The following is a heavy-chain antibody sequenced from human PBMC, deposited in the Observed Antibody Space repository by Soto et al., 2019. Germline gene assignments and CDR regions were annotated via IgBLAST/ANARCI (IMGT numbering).Heavy chain of an antibody. CDR1: GGNFGIYA. CDR2: IIPTVGTT. J-gene: IGHJ6*02. CDR3: TRDVGEPFYHYDMEV. Sequence: QVQLEQSGAEVKKPGSSVKVSCKPSGGNFGIYAITWVRPAPGQGLRWVGGIIPTVGTTHYAQKFECRVSITADESTGTVYMELSRLTSDDTAIYYCTRDVGEPFYHYDMEVWGQGTTVTVSS. D-gene: IGHD2-15*01. V-gene: IGHV1-69*01.